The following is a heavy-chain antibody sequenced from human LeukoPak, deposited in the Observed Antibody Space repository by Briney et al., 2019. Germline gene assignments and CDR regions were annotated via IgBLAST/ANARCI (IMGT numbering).Heavy chain of an antibody. CDR1: GYTVTSYY. CDR3: ASVYKHGMDV. J-gene: IGHJ6*02. V-gene: IGHV1-46*01. Sequence: ASVKVSCTASGYTVTSYYMHWVRQAPGQGLEWMAILNPSGGSSNYAQKFQGRATLTRATSTGTVYTELSSLRSEDTAVYYCASVYKHGMDVWGQGTTVIVSS. D-gene: IGHD5-24*01. CDR2: LNPSGGSS.